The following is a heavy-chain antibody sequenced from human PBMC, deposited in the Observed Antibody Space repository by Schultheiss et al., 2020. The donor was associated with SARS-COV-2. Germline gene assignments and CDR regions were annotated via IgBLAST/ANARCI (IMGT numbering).Heavy chain of an antibody. CDR2: IYYSGST. J-gene: IGHJ5*02. D-gene: IGHD3-22*01. CDR3: ARHPRYASNGYDIRAFDP. CDR1: GGSISSYY. Sequence: SETLSLTCTVSGGSISSYYWSWIRQPPGKGLEWIGCIYYSGSTNYNPSLKSRVTISVDTSRNQFSLKLSSVTAADTAVYYCARHPRYASNGYDIRAFDPWGQGTLVTVSS. V-gene: IGHV4-59*01.